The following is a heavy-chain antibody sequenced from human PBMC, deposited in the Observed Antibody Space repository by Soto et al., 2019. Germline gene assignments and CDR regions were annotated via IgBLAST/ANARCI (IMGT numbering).Heavy chain of an antibody. CDR1: GFSFIGYY. J-gene: IGHJ5*02. V-gene: IGHV1-2*02. CDR3: ARGPLHSTNWYTWFDP. CDR2: IIPNSGGT. Sequence: QVHLVQSGAEVKKSGASVKVACKASGFSFIGYYIHWVRQAPGQGLEWMGWIIPNSGGTNYAQKFQGRVTMTGDTSISTAYMELSRLTPDDTAVYYCARGPLHSTNWYTWFDPWGQGTLVTVSS. D-gene: IGHD6-13*01.